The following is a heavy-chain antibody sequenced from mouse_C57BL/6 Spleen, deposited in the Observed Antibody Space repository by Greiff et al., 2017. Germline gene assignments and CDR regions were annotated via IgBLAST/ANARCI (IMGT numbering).Heavy chain of an antibody. D-gene: IGHD2-4*01. CDR1: GYTFTGYW. V-gene: IGHV1-9*01. Sequence: VQLQQSGAELMKPGASVKLSCKATGYTFTGYWIEWVKQRPGHGLEWIGEILPGSGSTNYNEKFKGKATFTADTSSNTAYMQLSSLTTADSAIYDCAVSPYDYDGTPAMDYWGQGTSVTVSS. CDR3: AVSPYDYDGTPAMDY. J-gene: IGHJ4*01. CDR2: ILPGSGST.